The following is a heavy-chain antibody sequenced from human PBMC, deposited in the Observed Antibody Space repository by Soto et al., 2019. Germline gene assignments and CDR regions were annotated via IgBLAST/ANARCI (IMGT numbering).Heavy chain of an antibody. Sequence: QVQLVESGGGVVQPGRSPRLSCAASGFTFGNFGMHWVRQAPGKGLEWVAAISSDGGDKYYSHSVKDRFTISRDNSKNTLFLQMNSLRVEDTAVYYCVKGSEVARQELDHWGQGILVTVSS. CDR3: VKGSEVARQELDH. CDR2: ISSDGGDK. J-gene: IGHJ4*02. CDR1: GFTFGNFG. V-gene: IGHV3-30*18. D-gene: IGHD2-15*01.